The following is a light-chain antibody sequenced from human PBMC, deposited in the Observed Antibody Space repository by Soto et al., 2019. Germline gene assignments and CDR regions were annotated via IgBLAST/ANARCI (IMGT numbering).Light chain of an antibody. CDR1: HSVSTN. J-gene: IGKJ2*01. V-gene: IGKV3-15*01. CDR2: GAS. CDR3: QQYNNWPPYT. Sequence: EIVMTQSPATLSVSPGERATLSCRASHSVSTNLAWYQQKPGQAPRLIIYGASTRATGIPGRFSGSGSGTEFTLTISSLQSEDFAVYYCQQYNNWPPYTFGQGTKLEIK.